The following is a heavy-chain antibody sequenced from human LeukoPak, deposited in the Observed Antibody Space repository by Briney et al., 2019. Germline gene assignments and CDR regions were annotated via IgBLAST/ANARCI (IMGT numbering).Heavy chain of an antibody. J-gene: IGHJ4*02. V-gene: IGHV4-59*01. CDR1: GGSISSYY. D-gene: IGHD5-18*01. CDR3: ARGASGYSYG. CDR2: ISYSGST. Sequence: SETLSLTCTVSGGSISSYYWSWIRQPPGKGLEWIGYISYSGSTNYNPSLKSRVTISIDTSKNQSSLKLSSVTAADTAVYYCARGASGYSYGWGQGTLVTVSS.